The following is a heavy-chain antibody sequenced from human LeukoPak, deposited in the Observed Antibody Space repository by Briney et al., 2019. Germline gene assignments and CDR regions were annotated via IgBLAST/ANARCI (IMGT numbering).Heavy chain of an antibody. CDR2: IWYGGSNK. J-gene: IGHJ1*01. CDR3: ARAWEYCSGGSCYSEYFQH. CDR1: GFTFSSYG. Sequence: GGSLRLSCAASGFTFSSYGMHWVRQAPGKGLEWVAVIWYGGSNKYYADSVKGRFTISRDNSKNTLYLQMNSLRAEDTAVYYCARAWEYCSGGSCYSEYFQHWGQGTLVTVSS. D-gene: IGHD2-15*01. V-gene: IGHV3-33*01.